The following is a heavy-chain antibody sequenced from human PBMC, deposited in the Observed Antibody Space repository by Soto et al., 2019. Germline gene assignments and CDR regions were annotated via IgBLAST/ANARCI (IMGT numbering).Heavy chain of an antibody. V-gene: IGHV3-49*03. Sequence: GGSLRLSCTASGFTFGDYAMSWFRQAPGKGLEWVGFIRSKAYGGTTEYAASVKGRFTISRDDSKSIAYLQMNSLKTEDTAVYYCTRDSTYYDFWSGYRSSYYHYYYMDVWGKGTTVTVSS. J-gene: IGHJ6*03. CDR2: IRSKAYGGTT. CDR3: TRDSTYYDFWSGYRSSYYHYYYMDV. CDR1: GFTFGDYA. D-gene: IGHD3-3*01.